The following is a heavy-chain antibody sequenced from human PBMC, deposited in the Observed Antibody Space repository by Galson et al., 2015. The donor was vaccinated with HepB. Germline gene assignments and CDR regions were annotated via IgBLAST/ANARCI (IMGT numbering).Heavy chain of an antibody. CDR3: ARGRGGSGWYGVTHYNY. Sequence: SVKVSCKASGGTFSSYAISWVRQAPGQGLEWMGGIIPIFGTANYAQKFQGRVTITADESTSTAYMELSSLRSEDTAVYYCARGRGGSGWYGVTHYNYWGQGTLVTVSS. D-gene: IGHD6-19*01. J-gene: IGHJ4*02. CDR1: GGTFSSYA. V-gene: IGHV1-69*13. CDR2: IIPIFGTA.